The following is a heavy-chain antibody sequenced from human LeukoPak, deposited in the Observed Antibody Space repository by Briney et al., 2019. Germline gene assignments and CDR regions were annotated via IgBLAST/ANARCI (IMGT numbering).Heavy chain of an antibody. CDR3: ARGSKYSSSWYTPLSAFDI. J-gene: IGHJ3*02. CDR2: IKQDGSEK. V-gene: IGHV3-7*01. CDR1: GFTFSSYW. Sequence: AGGSLRLSCAASGFTFSSYWMSWVRQAPGKGLEWVANIKQDGSEKYYVDSVKGRFTISRDNAKNSLYLQMNSLRAEDTAVYYCARGSKYSSSWYTPLSAFDIWGQGTMVTVSS. D-gene: IGHD6-13*01.